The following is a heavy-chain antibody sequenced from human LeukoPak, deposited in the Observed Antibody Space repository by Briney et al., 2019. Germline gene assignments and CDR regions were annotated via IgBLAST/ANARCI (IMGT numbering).Heavy chain of an antibody. CDR2: IYHSGST. CDR1: GYSISSGYY. CDR3: ARGSGYGGNSDY. D-gene: IGHD4-23*01. J-gene: IGHJ4*02. V-gene: IGHV4-38-2*02. Sequence: SETLSLTCTVSGYSISSGYYWGWTRQPPGKALVWIGSIYHSGSTYYNPSLKSRVTISVDTSKNQFSLKLSSVTAADTAVYYCARGSGYGGNSDYWGQGTLVTVSS.